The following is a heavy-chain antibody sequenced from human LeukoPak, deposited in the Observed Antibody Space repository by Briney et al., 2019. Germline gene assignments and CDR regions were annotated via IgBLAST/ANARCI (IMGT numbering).Heavy chain of an antibody. J-gene: IGHJ4*02. D-gene: IGHD6-19*01. CDR2: ISGSGGST. Sequence: PGGSLRLSCAASGFTFSSYAMSWVRQAPGKGLEWGSAISGSGGSTYYADSVKGRFTISRDNSKNTLYLQMNSLRAEDTAVYYCARGSSTSAVADTGDYWGQGTLVTVSS. CDR3: ARGSSTSAVADTGDY. CDR1: GFTFSSYA. V-gene: IGHV3-23*01.